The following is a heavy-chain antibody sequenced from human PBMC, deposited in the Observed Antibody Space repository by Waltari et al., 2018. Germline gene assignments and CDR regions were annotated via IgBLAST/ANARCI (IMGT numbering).Heavy chain of an antibody. CDR3: AGHGYFGSGSHYFDS. D-gene: IGHD3-10*01. J-gene: IGHJ4*02. Sequence: EVQLVESGGGLVQPGGSLRLYGPACGCPASTKYMSWVRQAPGKGLEWVAVIYAGGTTYYPDSVRGRFTISRDTSKNTVYLQMNSLRPEDTAVYYCAGHGYFGSGSHYFDSWGQGTLVTVSS. V-gene: IGHV3-66*02. CDR2: IYAGGTT. CDR1: GCPASTKY.